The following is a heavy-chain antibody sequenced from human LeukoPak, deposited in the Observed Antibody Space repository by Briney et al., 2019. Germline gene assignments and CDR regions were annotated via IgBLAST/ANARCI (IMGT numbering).Heavy chain of an antibody. D-gene: IGHD2-2*01. CDR3: AGSEVPAAQNSWFDP. V-gene: IGHV3-21*01. CDR1: GFTFSSYS. CDR2: ISSSSSYI. Sequence: PGGSLRLSCAASGFTFSSYSMNWVRQAPGKGLEWVSSISSSSSYIYYADSVKGRFTISRDNAKNSLYLQMNSLRAEDTAVFYCAGSEVPAAQNSWFDPWGQGTLVTVSS. J-gene: IGHJ5*02.